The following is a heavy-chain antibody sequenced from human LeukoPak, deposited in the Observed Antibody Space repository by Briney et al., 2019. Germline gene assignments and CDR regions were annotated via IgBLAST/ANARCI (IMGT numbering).Heavy chain of an antibody. CDR1: GRTFSSYA. V-gene: IGHV1-69*13. J-gene: IGHJ4*02. CDR3: ASSFNFAYNWNDVFDY. D-gene: IGHD1-1*01. Sequence: ASVKVSCKSSGRTFSSYAISWVRQAPGQGLEWMGGIIPIFGTANYAQKFQGRVTITADESTSTAYMELSSLRSEDTAVYYCASSFNFAYNWNDVFDYWGQGTLVTVSS. CDR2: IIPIFGTA.